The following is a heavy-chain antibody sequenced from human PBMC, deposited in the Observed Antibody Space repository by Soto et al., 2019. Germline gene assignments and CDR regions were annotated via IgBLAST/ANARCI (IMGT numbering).Heavy chain of an antibody. J-gene: IGHJ4*02. Sequence: SETLSLTCTGSGGSISRYYWSWIRQPPGKGLEWIGYIYYSGSTNYNPSLKSRVTISVDTSKNQFSLKLSSVTAADTAVYYCVSSGDDILTGYYNFDYWGQGTLVTVS. CDR1: GGSISRYY. CDR2: IYYSGST. CDR3: VSSGDDILTGYYNFDY. V-gene: IGHV4-59*01. D-gene: IGHD3-9*01.